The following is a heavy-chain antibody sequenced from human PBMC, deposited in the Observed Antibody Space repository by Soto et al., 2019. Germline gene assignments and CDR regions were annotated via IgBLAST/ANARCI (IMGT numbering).Heavy chain of an antibody. Sequence: PGESLKISCKGSGYSFTSYWISWVRQMPGKGLEWMGRIDPSDSYTNYSPSFQGHVTISADKSISTAYLQWSSLKASDTAMYYCARQGGIAAAGTPYYYYGMDVWGQGTTVTVSS. CDR3: ARQGGIAAAGTPYYYYGMDV. D-gene: IGHD6-13*01. V-gene: IGHV5-10-1*01. J-gene: IGHJ6*02. CDR2: IDPSDSYT. CDR1: GYSFTSYW.